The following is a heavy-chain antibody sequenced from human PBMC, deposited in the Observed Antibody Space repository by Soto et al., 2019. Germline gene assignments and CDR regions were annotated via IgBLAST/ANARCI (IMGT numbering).Heavy chain of an antibody. V-gene: IGHV1-69*13. J-gene: IGHJ6*02. CDR3: ARNTAMAGDYHGMDV. CDR2: IIPFFGTA. CDR1: GGTFSSYA. D-gene: IGHD5-18*01. Sequence: GASVKVSCKASGGTFSSYAISWVRQASGQGLEWMGGIIPFFGTANNAQRFQGRVTITADESTSTAYMELSSLRSEDTAVYYCARNTAMAGDYHGMDVWGQGTTVTVSS.